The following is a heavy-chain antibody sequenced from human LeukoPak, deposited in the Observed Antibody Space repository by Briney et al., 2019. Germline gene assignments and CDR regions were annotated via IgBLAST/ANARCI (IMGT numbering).Heavy chain of an antibody. V-gene: IGHV1-18*01. D-gene: IGHD3-3*01. Sequence: GASVTLSCKASGYTFTSYGISWVRQAPGQGLEGMGWISAYNGNTNYAQTLQGRVTITTDTSTSTAYMELRSLRSDDTAVYYCARRSIFGVVSDYWGQGTLVTVSS. CDR1: GYTFTSYG. CDR2: ISAYNGNT. J-gene: IGHJ4*02. CDR3: ARRSIFGVVSDY.